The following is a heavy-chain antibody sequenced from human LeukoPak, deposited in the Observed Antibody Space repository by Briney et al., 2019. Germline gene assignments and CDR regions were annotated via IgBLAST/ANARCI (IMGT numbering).Heavy chain of an antibody. CDR2: ISSSGSTI. Sequence: AGSLRLSCAASGFTFSSYEMNWVAQAPGKGLEWISYISSSGSTIYYAYPVKGRFTISRDNAKNSLYLQMNSLRAEDTAVYYCARDRGGPGYSYCCKEEDYYYYGMDVWGQGTTVTVSS. J-gene: IGHJ6*02. V-gene: IGHV3-48*03. CDR3: ARDRGGPGYSYCCKEEDYYYYGMDV. CDR1: GFTFSSYE. D-gene: IGHD5-18*01.